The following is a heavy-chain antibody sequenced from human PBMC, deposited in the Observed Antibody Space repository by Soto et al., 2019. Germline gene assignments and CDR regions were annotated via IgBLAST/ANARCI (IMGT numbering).Heavy chain of an antibody. D-gene: IGHD2-21*02. Sequence: PSEPLSLTWTVSGDSIGGVSYWSWIRQFPGRGLEWIGCISSSGSTYYNPALNNRISLSLDTSQNQFSLKLLSVTAADTAIYYCARSGVTGIVIPSHWFDPWGQGTLVTVSS. CDR3: ARSGVTGIVIPSHWFDP. CDR2: ISSSGST. CDR1: GDSIGGVSY. V-gene: IGHV4-31*02. J-gene: IGHJ5*02.